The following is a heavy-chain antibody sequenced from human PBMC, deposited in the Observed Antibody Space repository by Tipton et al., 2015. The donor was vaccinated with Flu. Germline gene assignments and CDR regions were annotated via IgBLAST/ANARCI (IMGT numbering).Heavy chain of an antibody. Sequence: GSLRLSCAASGFSVSSNYMNWVRQAPGKGLEWVSVIYSGGSTSYADSVKGRFTISRDNSKNTLYLQTNSLRAEDPDVYYCLSEAYGDTYTHYFPYYGMDVWGQGTTVTVSS. V-gene: IGHV3-53*01. D-gene: IGHD4-17*01. CDR3: LSEAYGDTYTHYFPYYGMDV. CDR1: GFSVSSNY. CDR2: IYSGGST. J-gene: IGHJ6*02.